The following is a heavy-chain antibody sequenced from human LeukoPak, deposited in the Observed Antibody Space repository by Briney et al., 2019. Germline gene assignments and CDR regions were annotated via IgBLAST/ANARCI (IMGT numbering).Heavy chain of an antibody. Sequence: GESLKISCAASGFTFSDYYMSWIRQAPGKGLEWVSYISSSGSTIYYADSVKGRFTISRDNAKNSLYLQMNSLRAEDTAVYYCARPMTTVTTGGAFDIWGQGTMVTVSS. J-gene: IGHJ3*02. CDR3: ARPMTTVTTGGAFDI. CDR2: ISSSGSTI. D-gene: IGHD4-11*01. V-gene: IGHV3-11*01. CDR1: GFTFSDYY.